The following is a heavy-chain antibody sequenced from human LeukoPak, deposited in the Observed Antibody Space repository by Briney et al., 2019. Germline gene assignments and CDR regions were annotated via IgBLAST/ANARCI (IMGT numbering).Heavy chain of an antibody. D-gene: IGHD5-18*01. Sequence: ASVKVSCKASGYTFTSYGISWVRQAPGQGLEWMGWISAYNGNTNYAQKLQGRVTMTTDTSTSTAYMELRSLRSDDTAVYYCAREPYSVDTAMVFFDYWGQGTLVTVSS. CDR1: GYTFTSYG. J-gene: IGHJ4*02. CDR3: AREPYSVDTAMVFFDY. V-gene: IGHV1-18*01. CDR2: ISAYNGNT.